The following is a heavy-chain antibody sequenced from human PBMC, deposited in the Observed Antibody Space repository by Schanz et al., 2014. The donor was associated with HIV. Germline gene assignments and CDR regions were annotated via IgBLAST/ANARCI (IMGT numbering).Heavy chain of an antibody. J-gene: IGHJ4*02. CDR3: ARGLPADY. V-gene: IGHV3-33*01. CDR2: IWYDGKNR. Sequence: QVQLVESGGGVVQPGRSLRLSCAVSGFTFSGYGMHWVRQAPGKGLEWVAVIWYDGKNRDYADSVKGRFTISRDNSKNTLYLQMNSLRAEDTAVYYCARGLPADYWGQGTLVTVSS. CDR1: GFTFSGYG. D-gene: IGHD5-18*01.